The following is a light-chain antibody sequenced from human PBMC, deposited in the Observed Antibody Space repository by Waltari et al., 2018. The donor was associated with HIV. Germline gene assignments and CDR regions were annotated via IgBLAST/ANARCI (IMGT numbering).Light chain of an antibody. CDR2: STN. V-gene: IGLV1-44*01. Sequence: QSVLTQPPSASGTPGQRVTISCSGGSSNIGSNSVHWYQQLPGTAPRLLLYSTNQRPSRVPDRCSGSKSGTSAARAISGLQSEDEADYYCATWDDTLNGVIFGGGTKLTVL. J-gene: IGLJ2*01. CDR3: ATWDDTLNGVI. CDR1: SSNIGSNS.